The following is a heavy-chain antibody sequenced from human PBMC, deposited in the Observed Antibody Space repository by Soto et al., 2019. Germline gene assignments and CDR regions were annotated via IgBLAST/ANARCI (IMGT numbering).Heavy chain of an antibody. J-gene: IGHJ4*02. CDR2: INPILSMS. Sequence: QVQLVQSGAEVKKPGSSVRVSCKASGDTFTFYSINWVRQAPGLGLEWMGRINPILSMSNYAQRFQGRVTMTADKSTRTAYMELSSMRSEDTAMYYCASSYGSGYRAVDYWGQGALVTVSS. D-gene: IGHD3-10*01. V-gene: IGHV1-69*02. CDR1: GDTFTFYS. CDR3: ASSYGSGYRAVDY.